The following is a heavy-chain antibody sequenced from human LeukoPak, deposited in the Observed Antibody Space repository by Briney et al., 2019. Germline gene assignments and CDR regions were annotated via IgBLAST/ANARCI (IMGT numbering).Heavy chain of an antibody. CDR2: INQDGSDK. D-gene: IGHD6-13*01. CDR3: ARAHLHRYSSSCPPDY. J-gene: IGHJ4*02. Sequence: PGGSLRLSCAASGFTFSSYSMSWVRQAPGKGLEWVANINQDGSDKYYVDSLKGRFTIFRDNAKNSLYLQMNSLRVEDTAIYYCARAHLHRYSSSCPPDYWGQGTLVTVSS. V-gene: IGHV3-7*01. CDR1: GFTFSSYS.